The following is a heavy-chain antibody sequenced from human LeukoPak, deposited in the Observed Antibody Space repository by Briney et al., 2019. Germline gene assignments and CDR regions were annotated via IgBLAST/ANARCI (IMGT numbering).Heavy chain of an antibody. CDR2: ISAYNGNT. D-gene: IGHD2-2*01. Sequence: GASVKVSCKASGYTFTGYYMHWVRQAPGQGLEWMGWISAYNGNTNYAQKLQGRVTMTTDTSTSTAYMELRSLRSDDTAVYYCARDILVVPAAHDAFDIWGQGTMVTVSS. J-gene: IGHJ3*02. V-gene: IGHV1-18*04. CDR3: ARDILVVPAAHDAFDI. CDR1: GYTFTGYY.